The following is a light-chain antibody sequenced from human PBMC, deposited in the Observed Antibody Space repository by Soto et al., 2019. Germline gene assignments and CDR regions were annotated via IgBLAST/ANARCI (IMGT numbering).Light chain of an antibody. CDR2: KAS. Sequence: DIQMTQSPSTLSASVGDRVTITCRASQFMSVWLAWYQQKPGTAPKLLIYKASSLESGVPTRFSGSGSGTEFHLTISSLQPDDSATYYCQQYNSFPLTFGPGTKVDIK. J-gene: IGKJ3*01. CDR3: QQYNSFPLT. V-gene: IGKV1-5*03. CDR1: QFMSVW.